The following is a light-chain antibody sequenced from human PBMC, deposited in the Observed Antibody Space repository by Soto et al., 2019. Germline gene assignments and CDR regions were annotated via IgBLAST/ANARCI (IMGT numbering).Light chain of an antibody. J-gene: IGKJ1*01. Sequence: IQLTQSPFSLSASVAHSVAITWRGSQGITSYLAWYQKRQGKAPRLLIYAASTLQSGVPSRFSGSGSGTDFTLTIASMQTEDFATYYCQQYETFTGTFGPGTKVDIK. CDR1: QGITSY. CDR2: AAS. CDR3: QQYETFTGT. V-gene: IGKV1-9*01.